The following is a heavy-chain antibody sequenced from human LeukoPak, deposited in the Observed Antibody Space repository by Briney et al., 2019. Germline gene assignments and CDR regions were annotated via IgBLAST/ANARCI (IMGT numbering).Heavy chain of an antibody. Sequence: GGSLRLSCAASGFTFSSYAMRWVRQAPGKGLEWVSAISGSGGSTYYADSVKGRFTISRDNSKNTLYLQMNSLRAEDTAVYYCAKGGSIGITMIVVVMGLDYWGQGTLVTVSS. V-gene: IGHV3-23*01. CDR3: AKGGSIGITMIVVVMGLDY. D-gene: IGHD3-22*01. CDR2: ISGSGGST. J-gene: IGHJ4*02. CDR1: GFTFSSYA.